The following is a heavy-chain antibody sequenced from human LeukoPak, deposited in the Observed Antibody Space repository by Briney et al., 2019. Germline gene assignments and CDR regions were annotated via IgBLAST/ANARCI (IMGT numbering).Heavy chain of an antibody. J-gene: IGHJ4*02. CDR2: IYYSGST. CDR1: GGSISSSSSY. CDR3: ARDLQTFYDYVGGNDRFYVYY. Sequence: SETLSLTCTVPGGSISSSSSYWGCIRQPPGKGLEWIGSIYYSGSTYYNPSLKSRVTISVDKSRNQFSLKLTSVTAADTAVYYCARDLQTFYDYVGGNDRFYVYYWGQGTLVTVSS. D-gene: IGHD3-16*02. V-gene: IGHV4-39*07.